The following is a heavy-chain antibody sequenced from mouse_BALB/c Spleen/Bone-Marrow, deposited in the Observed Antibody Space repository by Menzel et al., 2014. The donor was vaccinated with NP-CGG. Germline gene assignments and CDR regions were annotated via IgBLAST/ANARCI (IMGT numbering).Heavy chain of an antibody. CDR3: TRDNWDY. Sequence: VQLQQSGAELVRPGASVKLSCKASGYTFTSYWINWAKQRPGQGLEWIGNIFPSETYTNYNQKFKDKATLTVDKSSSTAYMQLSSPTSEDSAVYYCTRDNWDYWGQGTTLTVSS. J-gene: IGHJ2*01. CDR2: IFPSETYT. D-gene: IGHD4-1*01. CDR1: GYTFTSYW. V-gene: IGHV1-69*02.